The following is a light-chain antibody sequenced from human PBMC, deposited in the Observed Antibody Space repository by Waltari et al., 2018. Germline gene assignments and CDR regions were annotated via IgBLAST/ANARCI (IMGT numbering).Light chain of an antibody. Sequence: DIVMTQSPDSLAVSLGERATINCKSSQSVLYSSNNRNYLAWYQQKPGQPPKMLIYWASTRESGVPDRFSGSGSGTDFTLTISSLQAEDVAVYYRHQYYSNRMWTFGQGTKVEIK. CDR1: QSVLYSSNNRNY. CDR3: HQYYSNRMWT. CDR2: WAS. J-gene: IGKJ1*01. V-gene: IGKV4-1*01.